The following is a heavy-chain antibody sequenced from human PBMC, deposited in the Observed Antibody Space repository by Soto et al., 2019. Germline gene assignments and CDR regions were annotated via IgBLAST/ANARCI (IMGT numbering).Heavy chain of an antibody. Sequence: TSETLSLTCTVSGGSVSSGSYYWSWIRQPPGKGLEWIGYIYYSGSTNYNPSLKSRVTISVDTSKNQFSLKLSSVTAADTAVYYCARESARTENWFNPWGQGTLVTVSS. CDR1: GGSVSSGSYY. D-gene: IGHD6-6*01. CDR2: IYYSGST. V-gene: IGHV4-61*01. J-gene: IGHJ5*02. CDR3: ARESARTENWFNP.